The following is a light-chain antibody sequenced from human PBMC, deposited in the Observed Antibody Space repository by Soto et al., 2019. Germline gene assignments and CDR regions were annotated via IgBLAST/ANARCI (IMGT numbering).Light chain of an antibody. CDR1: QDIGNW. Sequence: DIQMTQSPSTLSASVGDRVTITCRASQDIGNWLAWYQQKPGKAPKLLIYWASTLETGVPSRFSGSGSGTEFILTISSLQPDDFATYYCQQYNNYSWTFGQGTKVEIK. CDR3: QQYNNYSWT. V-gene: IGKV1-5*03. J-gene: IGKJ1*01. CDR2: WAS.